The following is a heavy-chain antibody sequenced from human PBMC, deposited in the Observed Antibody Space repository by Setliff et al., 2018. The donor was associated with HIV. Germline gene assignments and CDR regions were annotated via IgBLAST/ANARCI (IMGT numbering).Heavy chain of an antibody. D-gene: IGHD2-2*01. CDR2: IYYSGNT. CDR3: ARAFCSSASCYGGGDAFDI. Sequence: SETLSLTCTVSGGSISSGGYYWSWIRQHPGRGLEWIGYIYYSGNTYYNPSLKSRLTISVDTSKNHFSLKLSPATAADTAVYYCARAFCSSASCYGGGDAFDIWGQGTMVTVS. V-gene: IGHV4-31*03. J-gene: IGHJ3*02. CDR1: GGSISSGGYY.